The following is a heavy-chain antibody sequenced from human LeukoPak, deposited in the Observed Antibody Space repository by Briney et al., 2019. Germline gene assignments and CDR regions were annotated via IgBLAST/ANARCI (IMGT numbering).Heavy chain of an antibody. CDR1: GGSISSYY. Sequence: SETLSLTCTVSGGSISSYYWSWIRQPPGKGLEWIGWIGYIHNSGSTSYSPSLRSRLSISIDTSKNQISLMLNSVTAADTAVYFCVRRLTSSSWFYGMDVWGQGTTVTVSS. CDR3: VRRLTSSSWFYGMDV. D-gene: IGHD6-13*01. J-gene: IGHJ6*02. V-gene: IGHV4-4*09. CDR2: IHNSGST.